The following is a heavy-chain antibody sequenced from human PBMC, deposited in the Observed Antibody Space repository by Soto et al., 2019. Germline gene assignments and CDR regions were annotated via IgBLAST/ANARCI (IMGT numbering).Heavy chain of an antibody. CDR1: GGSISSGGYY. D-gene: IGHD3-10*01. CDR2: IYYSGTT. V-gene: IGHV4-31*03. J-gene: IGHJ4*02. Sequence: QVQLQESGPGLVKPSQTLSLTCTVSGGSISSGGYYWSWIRQPPGKGLEWIAYIYYSGTTYYNPSLKSRVTLSVDTSKNQFSLKLSSVTAADTAVYYCASISGEYYFDYWGQGTLVTVSS. CDR3: ASISGEYYFDY.